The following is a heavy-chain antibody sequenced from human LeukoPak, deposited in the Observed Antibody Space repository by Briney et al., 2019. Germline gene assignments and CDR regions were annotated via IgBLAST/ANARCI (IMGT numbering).Heavy chain of an antibody. CDR3: ARGGIVGATPHHNYFDY. Sequence: ASVKVSCKASGYTFTGYYMHWVRQAPGQGLEWMGWINPNSGGTNYAQKFQGWVTMTRDTSISTAYMEPSRLRSDDTAVYYCARGGIVGATPHHNYFDYWGQGTLVTVSS. CDR1: GYTFTGYY. J-gene: IGHJ4*02. V-gene: IGHV1-2*04. CDR2: INPNSGGT. D-gene: IGHD1-26*01.